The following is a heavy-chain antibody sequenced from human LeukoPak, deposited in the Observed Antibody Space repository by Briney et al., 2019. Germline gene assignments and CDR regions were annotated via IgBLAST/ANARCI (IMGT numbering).Heavy chain of an antibody. J-gene: IGHJ4*02. Sequence: SVKVSCKASGYTFTSYYMHWVRQAPGQGLEWMGGIIPIFGTANYAQKFQGRVTITADKSTSTAYMELSSLRSEDTAVYYCARDHVNGYSNSPFDYWGQGTLVTVSS. CDR2: IIPIFGTA. CDR1: GYTFTSYY. CDR3: ARDHVNGYSNSPFDY. D-gene: IGHD4-11*01. V-gene: IGHV1-69*06.